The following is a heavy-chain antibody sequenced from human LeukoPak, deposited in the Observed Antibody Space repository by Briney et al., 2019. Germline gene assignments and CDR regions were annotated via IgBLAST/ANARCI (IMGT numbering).Heavy chain of an antibody. D-gene: IGHD4-11*01. Sequence: SETLSLTCTVSGGSISSYYWSCIRQPPGKGLEWIGYIYYSGSTNYNPSLKSRVTISVDTSKNQFSLKLSSVTAADTAVYYCARGHSIPGEGNWFDPWGQGTLVTVSS. CDR1: GGSISSYY. CDR2: IYYSGST. V-gene: IGHV4-59*01. J-gene: IGHJ5*02. CDR3: ARGHSIPGEGNWFDP.